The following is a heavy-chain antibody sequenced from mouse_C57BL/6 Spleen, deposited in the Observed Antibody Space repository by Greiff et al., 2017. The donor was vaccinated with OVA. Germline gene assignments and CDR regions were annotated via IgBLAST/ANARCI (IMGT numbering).Heavy chain of an antibody. V-gene: IGHV14-4*01. CDR3: TTVAYYFDY. Sequence: EVQLQESGAELVRPGASVKLSCTASGFNIKDDYMHWVKQRPEQGLEWIGWIDPENGDTEYASKFQGKATITADTSSNTAYLQLSSLTSEDTAVYYCTTVAYYFDYWGQGTTLTVSS. J-gene: IGHJ2*01. CDR1: GFNIKDDY. CDR2: IDPENGDT.